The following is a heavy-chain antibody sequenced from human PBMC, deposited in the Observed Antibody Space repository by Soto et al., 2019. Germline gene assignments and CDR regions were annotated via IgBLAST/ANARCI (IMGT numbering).Heavy chain of an antibody. CDR3: TRVYPGSGWPYHYYGMDV. Sequence: GGSLRLSCAASGFTFSSYWMSWVRQAPGKGLEWVANIKQDGSEKYYVDSLEGRFTISRDNTNNSLYLQMNSLRAEDTAVYYCTRVYPGSGWPYHYYGMDVWGQGTSVTVSS. CDR2: IKQDGSEK. J-gene: IGHJ6*02. CDR1: GFTFSSYW. D-gene: IGHD6-19*01. V-gene: IGHV3-7*01.